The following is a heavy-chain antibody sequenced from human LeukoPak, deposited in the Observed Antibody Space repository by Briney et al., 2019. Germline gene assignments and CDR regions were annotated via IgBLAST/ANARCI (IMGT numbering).Heavy chain of an antibody. J-gene: IGHJ4*02. Sequence: ASVKVSCKASGYTFTSYGISWVRQAPGQGLEWMGWISAYNGNTNYAQKLQGRVTMTRDTSISTAYMELSRLRSDDTAVYYCARAYGALDYWGQGTLVTVSS. CDR2: ISAYNGNT. D-gene: IGHD3-10*01. CDR1: GYTFTSYG. CDR3: ARAYGALDY. V-gene: IGHV1-18*01.